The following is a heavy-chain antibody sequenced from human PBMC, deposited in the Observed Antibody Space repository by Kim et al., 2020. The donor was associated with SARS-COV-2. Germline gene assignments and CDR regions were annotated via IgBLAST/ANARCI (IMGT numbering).Heavy chain of an antibody. V-gene: IGHV4-4*02. CDR1: GGSISSSNW. CDR3: AKDIAVAGTYYYYCMDV. Sequence: SETLSLTCAVSGGSISSSNWWSWVRQPPGEGLGWSGEIYHSGSTNNNPSLMSRATIAEDKTKNQFSLKRASVTAADPAVYYWAKDIAVAGTYYYYCMDVCGPGAPVTLSS. CDR2: IYHSGST. J-gene: IGHJ6*02. D-gene: IGHD6-19*01.